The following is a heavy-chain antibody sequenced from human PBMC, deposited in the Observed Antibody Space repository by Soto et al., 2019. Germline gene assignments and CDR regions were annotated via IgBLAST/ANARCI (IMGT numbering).Heavy chain of an antibody. J-gene: IGHJ6*02. CDR1: GGSFSGYY. CDR3: ARATYYYGSGSYGMDV. Sequence: PSETLSLTCAVYGGSFSGYYWSWIRQPPGKGLEWIGEINHSGGTNYNPSLKGRVTISVDTSKNQFSLKLSSVTAADTAVYYCARATYYYGSGSYGMDVWGQGTTVTVSS. CDR2: INHSGGT. V-gene: IGHV4-34*01. D-gene: IGHD3-10*01.